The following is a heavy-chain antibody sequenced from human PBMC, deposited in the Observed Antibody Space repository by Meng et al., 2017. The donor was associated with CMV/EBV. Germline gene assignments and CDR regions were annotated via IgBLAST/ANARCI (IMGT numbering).Heavy chain of an antibody. CDR3: AKDPRYCSSTSCEPSDY. D-gene: IGHD2-2*01. V-gene: IGHV3-30*02. CDR2: IRYDGSNK. Sequence: GESLKISCAASGFTFNSYGMHWVRQAPGKGLEWVAFIRYDGSNKYYADSVKGRFTISRDNSKNTLYLQMNSLRAEDTAVYYCAKDPRYCSSTSCEPSDYWGQGTLVTVSS. CDR1: GFTFNSYG. J-gene: IGHJ4*02.